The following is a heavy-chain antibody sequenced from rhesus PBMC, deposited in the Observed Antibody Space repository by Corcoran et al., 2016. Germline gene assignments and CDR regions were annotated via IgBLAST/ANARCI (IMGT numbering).Heavy chain of an antibody. CDR2: IRSKYNNYAT. CDR1: GFTFSDYA. V-gene: IGHV3-186*02. CDR3: TTGGSSWNFDY. Sequence: EVQLVESGGGLVQPGGSLRLSCAASGFTFSDYAMSWVRQASGKGMEWVGYIRSKYNNYATEYAASVKGRFTISRDDSKNTLYLQMSSLKTEDTAVYYCTTGGSSWNFDYWGQGVLVTVSS. J-gene: IGHJ4*01. D-gene: IGHD1-1*01.